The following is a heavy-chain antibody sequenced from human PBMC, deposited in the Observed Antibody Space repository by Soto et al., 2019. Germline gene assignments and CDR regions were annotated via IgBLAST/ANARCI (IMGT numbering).Heavy chain of an antibody. CDR1: GGSISSYY. CDR2: IYYSGST. D-gene: IGHD4-17*01. J-gene: IGHJ4*02. V-gene: IGHV4-59*08. Sequence: QVQLQESGPGLVKPSETLSLTCTVSGGSISSYYWSWIRQPPGKGLEWIGYIYYSGSTSYNPSLKSRVPXSXDXXQNQFSLTLSSVPAADTAVYYCASHPTVTEYYFDYWGQGALVTVSS. CDR3: ASHPTVTEYYFDY.